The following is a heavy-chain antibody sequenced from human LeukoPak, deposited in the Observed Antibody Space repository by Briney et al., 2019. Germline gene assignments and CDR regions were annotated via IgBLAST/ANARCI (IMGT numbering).Heavy chain of an antibody. CDR3: ARARSRVGADAFDI. V-gene: IGHV3-21*01. Sequence: GGSLRLSCAASGFTFSSYSMNWVRQAPGKGLEWVSSISSSSSYIYYADSVKGRFTISRDNAKNSLYLQMNSLRAEDTAVYYCARARSRVGADAFDIWGQGTMVTVSS. D-gene: IGHD1-26*01. J-gene: IGHJ3*02. CDR2: ISSSSSYI. CDR1: GFTFSSYS.